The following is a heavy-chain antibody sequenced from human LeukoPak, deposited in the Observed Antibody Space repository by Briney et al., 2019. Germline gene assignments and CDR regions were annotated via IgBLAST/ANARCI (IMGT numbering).Heavy chain of an antibody. CDR3: ARPGRLTTLGYYFDY. J-gene: IGHJ4*02. V-gene: IGHV1-8*03. CDR2: MDPNSGNT. CDR1: GYTFTSYD. D-gene: IGHD4-11*01. Sequence: EASVKVSCKASGYTFTSYDINWVRQATGQGLEWMGWMDPNSGNTGYAQKFQGRVTITRNTSISTAYMELSSLRSEDTAVYYCARPGRLTTLGYYFDYWGQGTLVTVSS.